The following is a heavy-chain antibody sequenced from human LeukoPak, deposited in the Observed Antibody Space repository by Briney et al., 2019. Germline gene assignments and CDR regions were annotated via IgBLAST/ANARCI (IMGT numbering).Heavy chain of an antibody. D-gene: IGHD3-22*01. V-gene: IGHV4-59*01. J-gene: IGHJ3*02. CDR1: GGSISSYY. CDR3: ARGDDSSSYYYEGAFDI. CDR2: IYYSGST. Sequence: PSETLSLTCTVSGGSISSYYWSWIRQPPGKGLEWIGYIYYSGSTNYNPSLKSRVTISVDTSKNQFSLKLSSVTAADTAVYYCARGDDSSSYYYEGAFDIWGQGTMVTVSS.